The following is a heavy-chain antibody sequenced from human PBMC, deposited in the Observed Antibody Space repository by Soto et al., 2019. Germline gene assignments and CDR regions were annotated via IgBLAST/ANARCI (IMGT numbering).Heavy chain of an antibody. V-gene: IGHV3-48*03. CDR2: ISSSDNTI. D-gene: IGHD3-10*01. Sequence: EVQLVESGGGLVQPGGSLRLSCAASGFIFSRYEMAWVRQAPGKGLEWLSYISSSDNTIYYADSLRGRFTISRDNARDSLFLYMNSLRAEDTALYYCVRLDFYGSGSIDTWGQGTLVTVSS. J-gene: IGHJ5*02. CDR3: VRLDFYGSGSIDT. CDR1: GFIFSRYE.